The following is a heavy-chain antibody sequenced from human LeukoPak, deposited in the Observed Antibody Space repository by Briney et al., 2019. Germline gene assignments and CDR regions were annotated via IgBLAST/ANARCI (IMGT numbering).Heavy chain of an antibody. D-gene: IGHD3-22*01. CDR3: ARESLIVVVPPLYYFDY. CDR1: GFTFSSYA. V-gene: IGHV3-30*04. Sequence: GGSLRLSCAASGFTFSSYAMHWVRQAPGKGLEWVAVISYDGSNKYYADSVKGRFTISRDNSKNTLYLQMNSLRADDTAVYYCARESLIVVVPPLYYFDYWGQGTLVTVSS. J-gene: IGHJ4*02. CDR2: ISYDGSNK.